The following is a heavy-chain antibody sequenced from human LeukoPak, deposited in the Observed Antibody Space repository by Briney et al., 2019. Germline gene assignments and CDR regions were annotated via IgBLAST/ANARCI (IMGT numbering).Heavy chain of an antibody. CDR2: ISGSGGST. V-gene: IGHV3-23*01. CDR1: GFTFSSYA. D-gene: IGHD2-2*01. CDR3: AKDQGIVVVPWFDP. Sequence: GGSLRLSCAASGFTFSSYAMSWVRQAPGKGREWVSAISGSGGSTYYADSVKGRFTISRDNSKNTLYLQMNSLRAEDTAVYYCAKDQGIVVVPWFDPWGQGTLVTVSS. J-gene: IGHJ5*02.